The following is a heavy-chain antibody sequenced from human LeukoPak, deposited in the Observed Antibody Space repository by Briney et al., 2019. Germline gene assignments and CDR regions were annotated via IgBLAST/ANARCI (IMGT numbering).Heavy chain of an antibody. Sequence: SVKVSCKASGGTFSSYAISWVRQAPGQGLEWIGRIIPIFGTASYAQKFQGRVTITTDESTSTAYMGLSSLRSEDTAVYYCARGEHYDSSGSSYWGQGTLVTVSS. CDR1: GGTFSSYA. CDR2: IIPIFGTA. J-gene: IGHJ4*02. V-gene: IGHV1-69*05. CDR3: ARGEHYDSSGSSY. D-gene: IGHD3-22*01.